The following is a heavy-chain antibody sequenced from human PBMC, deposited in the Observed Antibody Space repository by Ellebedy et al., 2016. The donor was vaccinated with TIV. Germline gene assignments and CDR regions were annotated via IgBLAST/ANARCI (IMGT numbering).Heavy chain of an antibody. Sequence: GESLKISCAASGFTVSSYYMSWVRQAPGKGLEWVSIIYSGGSTYYGDSVKGRFTISRDNSKNTLFLPMNSLRAEDTAVYFCARDVATIPLMVSGYGIDVWGRGTTVTVSS. CDR1: GFTVSSYY. J-gene: IGHJ6*02. CDR2: IYSGGST. CDR3: ARDVATIPLMVSGYGIDV. V-gene: IGHV3-66*01. D-gene: IGHD2-8*01.